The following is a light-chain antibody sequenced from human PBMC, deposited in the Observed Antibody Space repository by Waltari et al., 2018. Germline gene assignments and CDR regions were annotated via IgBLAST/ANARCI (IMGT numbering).Light chain of an antibody. J-gene: IGKJ4*01. Sequence: AIRMTQSPSSFSASTGDRVTITCRASQGISSYLAWYQQKPGKAPKLLIYAASTLQSGVPSRFSGSGSGTDFTFTISCLRSEDFATYYCQQYYSYPPVTFGGGTKVEIK. CDR1: QGISSY. CDR2: AAS. CDR3: QQYYSYPPVT. V-gene: IGKV1-8*01.